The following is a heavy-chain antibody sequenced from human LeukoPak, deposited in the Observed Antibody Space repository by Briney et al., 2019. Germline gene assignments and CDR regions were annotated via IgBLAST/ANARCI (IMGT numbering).Heavy chain of an antibody. V-gene: IGHV3-7*03. CDR2: IKQDGSEK. CDR3: ARDGFGTGSN. J-gene: IGHJ4*02. CDR1: GLTFSNYW. Sequence: GGSLRLSCAASGLTFSNYWIDWVRQAPGKGLEWVANIKQDGSEKNYVGSVKGRFIISRDNAKNSLYLQMNTLRADDTAVYYCARDGFGTGSNWGQGTLVTVSS. D-gene: IGHD3-16*01.